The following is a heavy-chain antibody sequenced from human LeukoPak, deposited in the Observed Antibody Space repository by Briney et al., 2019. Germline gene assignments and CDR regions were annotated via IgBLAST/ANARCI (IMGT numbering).Heavy chain of an antibody. CDR3: ARGDWNDGKGYYYYYYMDV. CDR2: ISRSGTSI. CDR1: GFTFSDYY. V-gene: IGHV3-11*04. Sequence: GGSLRLSCAASGFTFSDYYMFWIRQAPGKGLEWVSYISRSGTSIYYADSVKGRFTISRDNAKNSLYLQMNSLRAEDTAVYYCARGDWNDGKGYYYYYYMDVWGKGTTVTISS. D-gene: IGHD1-1*01. J-gene: IGHJ6*03.